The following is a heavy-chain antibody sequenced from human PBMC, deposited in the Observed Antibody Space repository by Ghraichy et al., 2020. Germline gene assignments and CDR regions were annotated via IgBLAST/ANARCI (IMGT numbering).Heavy chain of an antibody. Sequence: SETLSLTCAVYGGSFSGYYWSWIRQPPGKGLEWIGEINHSGSTNYNPSLKSRVTISVDTSKNQFSLKLSSVTAADTAVYYCARPLGIAVVGNWFDPWGQGTLVTVSS. D-gene: IGHD6-19*01. CDR1: GGSFSGYY. CDR3: ARPLGIAVVGNWFDP. CDR2: INHSGST. V-gene: IGHV4-34*01. J-gene: IGHJ5*02.